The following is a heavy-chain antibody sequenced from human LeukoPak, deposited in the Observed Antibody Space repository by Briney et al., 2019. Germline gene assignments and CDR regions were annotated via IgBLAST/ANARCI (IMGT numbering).Heavy chain of an antibody. D-gene: IGHD5-18*01. CDR2: IYYSGST. V-gene: IGHV4-39*07. CDR1: GGSISSSSYY. J-gene: IGHJ4*02. Sequence: SETLSLTCTVSGGSISSSSYYWGWIRQPPGKGLEWIGSIYYSGSTYYNPSLKSRVTISVDTSKNQFSLKLSSVTAADTAVYYCARVSARGYSYGSNYWGQGTLVTVSS. CDR3: ARVSARGYSYGSNY.